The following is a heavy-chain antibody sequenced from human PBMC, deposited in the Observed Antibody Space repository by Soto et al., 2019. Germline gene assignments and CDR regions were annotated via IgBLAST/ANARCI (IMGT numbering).Heavy chain of an antibody. CDR1: EFSFSRYA. CDR2: LGPDGRNT. D-gene: IGHD4-17*01. CDR3: VKQMTTWTDSFFDF. Sequence: PGGSLRLSCVASEFSFSRYAMTWVRQAAGKGLQWVAGLGPDGRNTFYGESVRGRFTISRDNSRNTLYLQMSSLRAEDTAVYFCVKQMTTWTDSFFDFWGQGIKVTVSS. J-gene: IGHJ4*02. V-gene: IGHV3-23*01.